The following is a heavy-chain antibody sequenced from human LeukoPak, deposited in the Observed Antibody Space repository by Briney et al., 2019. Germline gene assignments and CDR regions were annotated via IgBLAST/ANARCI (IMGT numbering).Heavy chain of an antibody. CDR1: GGTFSSYA. J-gene: IGHJ4*02. D-gene: IGHD1-26*01. CDR3: ARECGTAKGQGYLPDY. V-gene: IGHV1-69*01. Sequence: SVKVSCKASGGTFSSYAISWVRQAPGQGLEWMGGIIPIFGTANYAQKFQGRVTITADESTSTAYMELSSLRSEDTAVYYCARECGTAKGQGYLPDYWGQGTLVTVSS. CDR2: IIPIFGTA.